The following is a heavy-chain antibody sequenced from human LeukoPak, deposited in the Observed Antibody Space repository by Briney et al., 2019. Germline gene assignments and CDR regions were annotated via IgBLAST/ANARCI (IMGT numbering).Heavy chain of an antibody. Sequence: PSETLSLTCAVYGGSFSGYYWSWIRQPPGKGLEWIGEINHSGSTNYNPSLKSRVTISVDASRNQFSLKLSSVTAADTAVYYCARETGNYGPWGQGTLVTVSS. CDR2: INHSGST. D-gene: IGHD4-11*01. J-gene: IGHJ5*02. CDR1: GGSFSGYY. CDR3: ARETGNYGP. V-gene: IGHV4-34*01.